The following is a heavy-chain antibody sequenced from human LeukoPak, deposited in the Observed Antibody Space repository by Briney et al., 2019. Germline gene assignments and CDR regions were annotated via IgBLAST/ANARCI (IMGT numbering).Heavy chain of an antibody. CDR3: ARDRYFDF. V-gene: IGHV3-53*01. Sequence: GGSLRLSCAASGSTVSSTYMSWVRQAPGKGLEWVSLINGGEGPYYADSVKGRFTTSTDNSKNTLSLQMTSLRAEDTAMYYCARDRYFDFWGQGTLVTVSS. CDR1: GSTVSSTY. J-gene: IGHJ4*01. CDR2: INGGEGP.